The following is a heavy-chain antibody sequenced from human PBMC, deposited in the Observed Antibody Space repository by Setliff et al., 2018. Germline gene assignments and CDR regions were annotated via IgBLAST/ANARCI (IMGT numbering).Heavy chain of an antibody. CDR1: GGTFRSYG. D-gene: IGHD2-2*01. J-gene: IGHJ6*03. V-gene: IGHV1-69*05. CDR3: AREVVVVKSAINYYYYMDV. CDR2: IIPNFGTT. Sequence: SVKVSCKASGGTFRSYGISWVRQAPGQGLEWMGGIIPNFGTTSYAQRFQGRVTITTDESTNTAYMELSSLRSDDTAVFYCAREVVVVKSAINYYYYMDVWGKGTTVTVSS.